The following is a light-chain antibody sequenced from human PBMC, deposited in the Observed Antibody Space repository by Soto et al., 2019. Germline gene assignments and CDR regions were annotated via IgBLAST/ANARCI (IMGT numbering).Light chain of an antibody. V-gene: IGKV1-9*01. CDR2: AAS. J-gene: IGKJ1*01. CDR3: QQLNSYPRT. CDR1: QGIRSY. Sequence: DIHLTQSPSFLSASVGDRVTITCRASQGIRSYLAWYQQKPGKAPKILIYAASTLQSGVPSRFSGSGSGTEFTLTINSLQPEDFATYYCQQLNSYPRTFGQGTKVEIK.